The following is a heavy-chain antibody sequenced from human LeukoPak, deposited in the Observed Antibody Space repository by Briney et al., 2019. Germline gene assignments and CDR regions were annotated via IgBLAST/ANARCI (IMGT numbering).Heavy chain of an antibody. Sequence: ASVKVSCKASGYTFTSYGISWVRQAPGQGLEWMGWISAYNGNTNYAQKLQGRVTITRDTSASTAYMELSSLRSEDTAVYYCARETGDPTGSSWFDPWGQGTLVTVSS. CDR1: GYTFTSYG. V-gene: IGHV1-18*01. CDR2: ISAYNGNT. D-gene: IGHD2/OR15-2a*01. J-gene: IGHJ5*02. CDR3: ARETGDPTGSSWFDP.